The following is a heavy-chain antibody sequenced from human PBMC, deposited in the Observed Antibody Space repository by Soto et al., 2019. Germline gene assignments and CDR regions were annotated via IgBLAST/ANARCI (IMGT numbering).Heavy chain of an antibody. CDR3: ARAVPAWFDP. J-gene: IGHJ5*02. CDR1: GFTFSSYA. V-gene: IGHV3-23*01. CDR2: INSGGDNT. Sequence: EVQLLESGGGLVQPGGSLRLSCTASGFTFSSYAMSWVRQAPGKGLEWVSGINSGGDNTYYADSVKGRFSISRASSKNTVFLQMNSLRAEDTALYYCARAVPAWFDPSGQGALVTVSS.